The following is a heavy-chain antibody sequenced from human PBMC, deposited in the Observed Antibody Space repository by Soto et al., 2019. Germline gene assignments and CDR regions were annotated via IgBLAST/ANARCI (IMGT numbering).Heavy chain of an antibody. CDR3: ARGGTRAYFHH. Sequence: QVQLQESGPGLVKPSQTLSLTCTVSGGSISSGGYYWSWIRQHPGMGLEWIGSIYDSGSTYYNPSLKSRVTISVDASKNQLSLKLASVTAADTAMYYCARGGTRAYFHHWGQGTLVTVSS. CDR2: IYDSGST. CDR1: GGSISSGGYY. D-gene: IGHD1-1*01. J-gene: IGHJ1*01. V-gene: IGHV4-31*03.